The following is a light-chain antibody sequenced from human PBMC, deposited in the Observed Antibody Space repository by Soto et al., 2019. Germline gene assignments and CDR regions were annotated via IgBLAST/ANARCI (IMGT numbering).Light chain of an antibody. Sequence: VWTQSPGTLSLSPGESSTLSCRASQSVSSSYLAWYQQKPGQAPRLLIYGASTRATGIPARFSGSGSGTEFTLTISSLQSEDFAVYYCQQYNNWPLTFGQGTRLEIK. V-gene: IGKV3-15*01. J-gene: IGKJ5*01. CDR1: QSVSSSY. CDR2: GAS. CDR3: QQYNNWPLT.